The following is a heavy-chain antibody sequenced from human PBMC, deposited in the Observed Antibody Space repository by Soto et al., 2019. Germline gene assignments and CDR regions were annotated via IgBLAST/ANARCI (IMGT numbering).Heavy chain of an antibody. CDR2: IRAYNGHT. CDR3: VRDSGAKLSSS. Sequence: SVTVSCKASGYTFTSYGISWVRQAPGQGLEWMGWIRAYNGHTNYAQKLQGRVTITADESARTSYMELRSLRSQDTAVYYCVRDSGAKLSSSWGQGTLVTVSS. D-gene: IGHD6-13*01. CDR1: GYTFTSYG. J-gene: IGHJ4*02. V-gene: IGHV1-18*04.